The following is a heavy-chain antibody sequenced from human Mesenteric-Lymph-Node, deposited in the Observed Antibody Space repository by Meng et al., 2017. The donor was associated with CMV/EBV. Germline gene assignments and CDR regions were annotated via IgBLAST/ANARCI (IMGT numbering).Heavy chain of an antibody. V-gene: IGHV3-74*01. D-gene: IGHD6-13*01. CDR3: ARDWQQLEGFDY. CDR1: GSIFTNSW. Sequence: SCAAFGSIFTNSWMHWVRQAPGKGLVLVSLISSDGTGTTYADSVKVRITISRDSSNNPLHLQMNSLRPEDTAVYYCARDWQQLEGFDYWGQGTLVTVSS. J-gene: IGHJ4*02. CDR2: ISSDGTGT.